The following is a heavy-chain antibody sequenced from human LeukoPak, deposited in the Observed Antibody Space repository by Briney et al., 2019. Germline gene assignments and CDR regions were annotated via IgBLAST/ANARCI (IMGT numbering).Heavy chain of an antibody. CDR3: ARNKAITAFFGMGV. D-gene: IGHD2/OR15-2a*01. V-gene: IGHV3-30*03. CDR1: GFTFGDSG. J-gene: IGHJ6*02. Sequence: GRSLRLSCAASGFTFGDSGMHWVRQAPGKGLEWVAVIAYGGTYTHHADSLKGRFTISRDNSRDTLYLQINSLRPEDTALYYCARNKAITAFFGMGVWGQGTTIIVSS. CDR2: IAYGGTYT.